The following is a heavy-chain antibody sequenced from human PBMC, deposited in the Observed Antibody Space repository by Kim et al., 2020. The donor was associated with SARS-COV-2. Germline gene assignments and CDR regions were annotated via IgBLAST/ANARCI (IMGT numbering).Heavy chain of an antibody. CDR3: ARDRGGSGWYKGELDY. V-gene: IGHV3-66*01. D-gene: IGHD6-19*01. Sequence: SVKGRFTISRDNSKNTLYLQMNSLRAEDTAVYYCARDRGGSGWYKGELDYWGQGTLVTVSS. J-gene: IGHJ4*02.